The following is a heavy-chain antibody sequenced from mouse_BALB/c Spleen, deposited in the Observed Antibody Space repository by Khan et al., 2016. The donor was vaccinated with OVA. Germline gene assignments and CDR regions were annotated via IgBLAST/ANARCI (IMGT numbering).Heavy chain of an antibody. Sequence: LVESGPEMKKPGETVKISCKASGYTFTNYGMNWVKQSPGKALKWMGWINTFTGEPTYADDFKGRFAFSLETSANTASLQINNLKNEDTATYCGARPPYFSYSLDHWGQGTSVTVSS. CDR2: INTFTGEP. CDR1: GYTFTNYG. J-gene: IGHJ4*01. CDR3: ARPPYFSYSLDH. D-gene: IGHD2-12*01. V-gene: IGHV9-3-1*01.